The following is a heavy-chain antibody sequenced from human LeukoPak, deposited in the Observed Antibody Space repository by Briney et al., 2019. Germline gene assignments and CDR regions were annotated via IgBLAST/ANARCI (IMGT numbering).Heavy chain of an antibody. D-gene: IGHD2-2*01. V-gene: IGHV1-46*01. CDR1: GYTFTNYH. J-gene: IGHJ4*01. CDR2: INPRDDST. Sequence: AAVKVSFKASGYTFTNYHLHWVKKAPGQGLKWMRRINPRDDSTSYAQKFQDRATVTRNTSTSTVYLELSSLRSDDTAVYYCASLQPPYFGCWG. CDR3: ASLQPPYFGC.